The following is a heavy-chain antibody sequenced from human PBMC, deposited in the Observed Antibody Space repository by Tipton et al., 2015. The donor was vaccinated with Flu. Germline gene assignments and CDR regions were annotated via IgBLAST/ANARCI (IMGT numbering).Heavy chain of an antibody. D-gene: IGHD6-13*01. CDR3: ARSGSSSWYDYYYYGMDV. Sequence: SLRLSCAASGFTFSSYWMSWVRQAPGKGLEWVANIKQDGSEKYYVDSVKGRFTISRDNAKNSLYLQMNSLRAEDTAVYYCARSGSSSWYDYYYYGMDVWGQGTTVTVSS. V-gene: IGHV3-7*01. CDR2: IKQDGSEK. CDR1: GFTFSSYW. J-gene: IGHJ6*02.